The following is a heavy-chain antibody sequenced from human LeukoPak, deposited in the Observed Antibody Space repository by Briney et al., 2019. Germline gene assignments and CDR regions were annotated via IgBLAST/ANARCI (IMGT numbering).Heavy chain of an antibody. D-gene: IGHD2-2*02. CDR2: IYSGGST. Sequence: PGGSLRLSCAASGFTVSSNYMSWVRPAPGKGLGWVSGIYSGGSTYYADSVKGRFTISRDNAKNTRYLQMNSLRAEDTAVYYCARDPGGPHTVKWDAFDIWGQGTMVTVSS. J-gene: IGHJ3*02. CDR1: GFTVSSNY. CDR3: ARDPGGPHTVKWDAFDI. V-gene: IGHV3-53*01.